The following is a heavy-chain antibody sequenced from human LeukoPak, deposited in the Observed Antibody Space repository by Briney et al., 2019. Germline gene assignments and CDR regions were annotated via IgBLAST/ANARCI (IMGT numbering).Heavy chain of an antibody. CDR3: ARDREGATDY. D-gene: IGHD1-26*01. CDR1: GFTFSVHG. V-gene: IGHV3-21*05. CDR2: IGSSSSDI. Sequence: PGGSLRLSCVASGFTFSVHGMSWVRQAPGKGLEWISYIGSSSSDIYNADSVKGRFTSSRDNAKNSLYLQMNSLRVEDTAVYYCARDREGATDYWGQGTLVTVSS. J-gene: IGHJ4*02.